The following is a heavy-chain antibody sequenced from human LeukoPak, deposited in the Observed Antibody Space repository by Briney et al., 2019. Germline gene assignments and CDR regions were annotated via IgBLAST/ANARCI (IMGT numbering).Heavy chain of an antibody. D-gene: IGHD3-10*01. V-gene: IGHV3-23*01. J-gene: IGHJ5*02. CDR3: AKRWFGELSAGFDP. CDR1: GFTFSSYA. CDR2: ISGSGGST. Sequence: GGSLRLSCAASGFTFSSYATSWVRQAPGKGLEWVSAISGSGGSTYYADSVKGRFTISRDNSKNTLYLQMNSLRAEDTAVYYSAKRWFGELSAGFDPWGQGTLVTVSS.